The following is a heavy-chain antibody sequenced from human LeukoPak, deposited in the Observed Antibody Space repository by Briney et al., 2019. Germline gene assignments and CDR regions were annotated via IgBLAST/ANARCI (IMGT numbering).Heavy chain of an antibody. D-gene: IGHD6-19*01. Sequence: SETLSLTCTVSGGSISSYYWSWIRQPPGKGLEWIGYIYYSGSTNYNPSLKSRVTKSVDTSKNQFSLKLSSVTAADTAVYYCARQGSGWYSSFYGMDVWGQGTTDTVSS. J-gene: IGHJ6*02. CDR2: IYYSGST. V-gene: IGHV4-59*08. CDR3: ARQGSGWYSSFYGMDV. CDR1: GGSISSYY.